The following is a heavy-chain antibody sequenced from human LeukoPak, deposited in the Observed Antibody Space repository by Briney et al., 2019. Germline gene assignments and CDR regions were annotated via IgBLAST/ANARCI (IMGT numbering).Heavy chain of an antibody. Sequence: ASVKVSCKASGYTFTSYGISWLRQAAGQGLEWMGWISSYNCNTNYAQKLQGRVTMTTDTSTSTAYMELRSLRSDDTAVYYCARGIPIVVVPAAIRDYYYYYYMDVWGKGTTVTVSS. J-gene: IGHJ6*03. CDR1: GYTFTSYG. CDR3: ARGIPIVVVPAAIRDYYYYYYMDV. D-gene: IGHD2-2*01. CDR2: ISSYNCNT. V-gene: IGHV1-18*01.